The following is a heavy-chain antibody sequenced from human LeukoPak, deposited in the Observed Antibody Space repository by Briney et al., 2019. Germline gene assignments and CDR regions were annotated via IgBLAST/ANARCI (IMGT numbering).Heavy chain of an antibody. V-gene: IGHV4-59*01. Sequence: PSETLSLTCTVSGGSISSYYWSWIRQPPGKGLEWIGYIYYSGSTNYNPSLKSRVTISVDTSKNQFSLKLSSVTAADTVVYYCAGDSSGYSVPSYWGQGTLVTVSS. CDR3: AGDSSGYSVPSY. J-gene: IGHJ1*01. D-gene: IGHD3-22*01. CDR1: GGSISSYY. CDR2: IYYSGST.